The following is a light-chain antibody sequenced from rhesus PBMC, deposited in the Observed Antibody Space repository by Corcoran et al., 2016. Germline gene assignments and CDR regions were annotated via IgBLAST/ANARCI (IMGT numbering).Light chain of an antibody. J-gene: IGKJ3*01. CDR1: ENINTF. CDR3: QHGYGSPFT. CDR2: NAS. Sequence: DIQMTQSPSSLSASIGDRVTFTCRASENINTFLHWFQQKPGKAPKLLIYNASNLQKRVPSRFSGNGSGTGFTLTISSLQPEDFATYYCQHGYGSPFTFGPGTKLEIK. V-gene: IGKV1-74*01.